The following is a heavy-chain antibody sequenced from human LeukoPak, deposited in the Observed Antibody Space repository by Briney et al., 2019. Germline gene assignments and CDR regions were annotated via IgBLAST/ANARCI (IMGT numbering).Heavy chain of an antibody. CDR3: AKRGIAAAASFDY. V-gene: IGHV3-21*04. J-gene: IGHJ4*02. CDR1: GFTFSSYS. CDR2: ISSSSSYI. Sequence: GGSLRLSCAASGFTFSSYSMNWVRQAPGKGLEWVSSISSSSSYIYYADSVKGRFTISRDNSKNTLYLQMNSLRADDTAVYYCAKRGIAAAASFDYWGQGTLVSVSS. D-gene: IGHD6-13*01.